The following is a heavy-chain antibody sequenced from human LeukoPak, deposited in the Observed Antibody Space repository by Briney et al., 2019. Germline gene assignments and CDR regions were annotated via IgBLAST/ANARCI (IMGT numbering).Heavy chain of an antibody. D-gene: IGHD3-10*01. CDR3: ARHVISFGESYSQYSFDS. J-gene: IGHJ4*02. V-gene: IGHV4-59*08. CDR1: GGSINGFY. CDR2: ISYSGGT. Sequence: PSETLSLTCTVSGGSINGFYWSWIRQPPGRRLEWIGYISYSGGTYYRPSLKSRLTMSLDTFQNLFSLRLNSVTAADTAIYYCARHVISFGESYSQYSFDSWGQGSLVTVSS.